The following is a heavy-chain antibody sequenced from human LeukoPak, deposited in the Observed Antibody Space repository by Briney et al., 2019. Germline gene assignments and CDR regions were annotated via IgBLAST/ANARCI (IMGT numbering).Heavy chain of an antibody. J-gene: IGHJ4*02. CDR2: IKSKTDGGTT. CDR3: AGWIFGVVTTNHEY. D-gene: IGHD3-3*01. Sequence: GGSLRLSCAASGFTFSSYAMSWVRQAPRKGLEWVGRIKSKTDGGTTDYAAPVKGRFTISRDDSKNTLYLQMNSLKSEDTAVYYCAGWIFGVVTTNHEYWGQGILVTVSS. V-gene: IGHV3-15*01. CDR1: GFTFSSYA.